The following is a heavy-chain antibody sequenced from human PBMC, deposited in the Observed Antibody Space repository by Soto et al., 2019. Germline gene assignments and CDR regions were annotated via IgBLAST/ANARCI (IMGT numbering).Heavy chain of an antibody. D-gene: IGHD3-10*01. V-gene: IGHV3-23*01. CDR2: ISGSGNTR. J-gene: IGHJ6*02. Sequence: EVQLLESGGGLVQPGGSLRLSCEASGLTFNSHGMSWVRQAPGKGLEWVSAISGSGNTRHYADSVRGRFTVSRDNSNNTLYLQMDSLRVEDSAVYYCAKDPPISGTYELYHYHGMDVWCQGTTVTVSS. CDR1: GLTFNSHG. CDR3: AKDPPISGTYELYHYHGMDV.